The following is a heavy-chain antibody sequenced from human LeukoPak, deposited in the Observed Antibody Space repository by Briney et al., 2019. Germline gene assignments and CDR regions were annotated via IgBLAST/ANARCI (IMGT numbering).Heavy chain of an antibody. D-gene: IGHD4-23*01. Sequence: SETLSLTCTVSGGSLSSYYWSWIRQPPGKGLEWIGNIYYSGSTNYNPSHKSRVTMSVDTSKSQFSLKVSSVTAVDTAVYYCARDGGGKSRPFDYWGQGTPVTVSS. J-gene: IGHJ4*02. CDR2: IYYSGST. CDR1: GGSLSSYY. CDR3: ARDGGGKSRPFDY. V-gene: IGHV4-59*01.